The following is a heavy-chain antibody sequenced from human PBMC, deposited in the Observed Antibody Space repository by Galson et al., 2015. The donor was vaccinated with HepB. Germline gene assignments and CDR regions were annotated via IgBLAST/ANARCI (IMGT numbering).Heavy chain of an antibody. CDR1: GYTFTDYH. Sequence: VKVSCKVSGYTFTDYHMHWVQQAPGKGLEWMGLVDPEDGETIYAEKFQGRVTITADTSTDTAYMELSSLRSEDTAVYYCATAGLGYCSGGSCPIGFYYWGQGTLVTVSS. J-gene: IGHJ4*02. CDR3: ATAGLGYCSGGSCPIGFYY. V-gene: IGHV1-69-2*01. D-gene: IGHD2-15*01. CDR2: VDPEDGET.